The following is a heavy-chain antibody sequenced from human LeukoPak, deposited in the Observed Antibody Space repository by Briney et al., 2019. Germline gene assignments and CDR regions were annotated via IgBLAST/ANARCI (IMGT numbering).Heavy chain of an antibody. Sequence: GGSLRLSCAASGFTFSSYAMHWVRQAPGKGLEWVAVISYDGSNKYYADSVKGRFTISRDNSKNTLYLQMNSLRAEDTAVYYCARDDHFSSTSCYQDSSGYDAFDIWGQGTMVTVSS. CDR3: ARDDHFSSTSCYQDSSGYDAFDI. V-gene: IGHV3-30-3*01. D-gene: IGHD2-2*01. J-gene: IGHJ3*02. CDR1: GFTFSSYA. CDR2: ISYDGSNK.